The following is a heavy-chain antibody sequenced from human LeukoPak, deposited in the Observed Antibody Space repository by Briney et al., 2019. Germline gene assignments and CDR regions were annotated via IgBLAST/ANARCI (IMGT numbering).Heavy chain of an antibody. J-gene: IGHJ5*02. CDR1: GFTFSSYS. V-gene: IGHV3-21*01. D-gene: IGHD3-10*01. Sequence: GGSLRLSCAASGFTFSSYSMNWARQAPGKGLEWVSSISSSSSYIYYADSVRGRFTISRDNAKNSLYLQMNSLRAEDTVVYYCASRTGGNWFDPWGRGTLVTVSS. CDR3: ASRTGGNWFDP. CDR2: ISSSSSYI.